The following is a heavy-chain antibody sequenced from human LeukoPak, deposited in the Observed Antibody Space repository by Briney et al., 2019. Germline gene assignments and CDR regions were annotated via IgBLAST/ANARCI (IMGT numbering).Heavy chain of an antibody. J-gene: IGHJ4*02. V-gene: IGHV3-23*01. Sequence: GGSLRLSCAASGFTFSTYAVNWVRQAPGKGLEWVARISDSGGRTYYADSVKGRFTISRDNSKNTLYLQMNSLRAEDTAMYYCAKDRVGRNPPYYFDYWGPGTLVTVSS. CDR2: ISDSGGRT. D-gene: IGHD4-23*01. CDR1: GFTFSTYA. CDR3: AKDRVGRNPPYYFDY.